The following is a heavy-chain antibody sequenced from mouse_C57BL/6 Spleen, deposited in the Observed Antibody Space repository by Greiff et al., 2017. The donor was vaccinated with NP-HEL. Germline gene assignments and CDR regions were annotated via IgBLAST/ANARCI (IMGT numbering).Heavy chain of an antibody. V-gene: IGHV1-19*01. CDR2: INPYNGGT. D-gene: IGHD2-5*01. J-gene: IGHJ4*01. CDR1: GYTFTDYY. CDR3: ARYYSNYVYAMDY. Sequence: EVQLQQSGPVLVKPGASVKMSCKASGYTFTDYYMNWVKQSHGKSLEWIGVINPYNGGTSYNQKFKGKATLTVYKSSGTAYMALNSLTSEDSAVYYCARYYSNYVYAMDYWGQGTSVTVSS.